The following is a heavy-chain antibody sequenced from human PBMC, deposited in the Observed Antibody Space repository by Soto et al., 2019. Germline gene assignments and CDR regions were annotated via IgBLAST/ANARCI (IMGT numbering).Heavy chain of an antibody. D-gene: IGHD2-15*01. J-gene: IGHJ4*02. CDR2: ISYDGSNK. Sequence: QVQLVESGGGVVQPGRSLRLSCEASGFTFSSYGMHWVRQAPGKGLEWVAVISYDGSNKYYADSVKGRFTISRDNSKNTLYLQMNSLRAEDTAVYYCAKAFGGCSGGSCYSGTHYWGQGTLVTVSS. V-gene: IGHV3-30*18. CDR1: GFTFSSYG. CDR3: AKAFGGCSGGSCYSGTHY.